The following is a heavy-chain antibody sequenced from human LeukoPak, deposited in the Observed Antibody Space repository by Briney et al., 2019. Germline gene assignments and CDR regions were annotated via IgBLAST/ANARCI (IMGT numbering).Heavy chain of an antibody. D-gene: IGHD2-21*01. V-gene: IGHV3-53*01. CDR3: ARYSDAFDI. J-gene: IGHJ3*02. CDR2: IHSGGST. Sequence: PGGSLRLSCAASGFTVSSNYMTWVCQAPGKGLEWVSDIHSGGSTYYTDPVKGRFTISRDISKNTLFLQMNRLRAEDTAVYYCARYSDAFDIWGQGTMVTVSS. CDR1: GFTVSSNY.